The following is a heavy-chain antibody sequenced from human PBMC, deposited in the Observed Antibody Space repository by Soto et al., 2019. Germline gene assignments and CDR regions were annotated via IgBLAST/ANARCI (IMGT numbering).Heavy chain of an antibody. CDR3: VRSGDNYNLLDY. CDR1: GFTLSDHY. J-gene: IGHJ4*02. Sequence: GSLGLSCAASGFTLSDHYMSGIRQAPGKGLEWIGYSSNSGSFTRYADSVKGRFSISRDNAKNSLYLQINSLRGDDTAIYYCVRSGDNYNLLDYWGQGTPVTVSS. D-gene: IGHD1-1*01. V-gene: IGHV3-11*06. CDR2: SSNSGSFT.